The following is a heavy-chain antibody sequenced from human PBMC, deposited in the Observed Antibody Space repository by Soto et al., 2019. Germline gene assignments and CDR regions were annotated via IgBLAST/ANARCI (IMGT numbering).Heavy chain of an antibody. CDR2: ISGGGDTT. CDR1: GFTFNNYA. J-gene: IGHJ4*02. Sequence: EVQLLESGGGLVQPGGSLRLSCAASGFTFNNYAMTWVRQAPGKGLEWVSAISGGGDTTSYADSVKGRFNVSRDGSKNTLYLQMSSLRAEETALYYCAKGRGGSGSLTPRVDFWGQGTLVTVSS. CDR3: AKGRGGSGSLTPRVDF. V-gene: IGHV3-23*01. D-gene: IGHD3-10*01.